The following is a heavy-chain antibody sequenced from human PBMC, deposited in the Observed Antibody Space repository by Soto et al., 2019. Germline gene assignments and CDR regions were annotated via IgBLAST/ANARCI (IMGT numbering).Heavy chain of an antibody. CDR3: AKRVRFGSGSYFNRGDAVNT. CDR1: GGCISSYH. D-gene: IGHD3-10*01. J-gene: IGHJ3*02. CDR2: IYYSGRT. Sequence: ADTLALTCTVSGGCISSYHWSWIRPPPGKGLEWIGYIYYSGRTNYTPSLTSRVTISVDTSKKQFSLNLSSVTPADKDVYYCAKRVRFGSGSYFNRGDAVNTWGQATMV. V-gene: IGHV4-59*07.